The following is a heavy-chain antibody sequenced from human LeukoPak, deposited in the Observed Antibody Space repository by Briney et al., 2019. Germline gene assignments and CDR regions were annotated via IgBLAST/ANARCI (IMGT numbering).Heavy chain of an antibody. CDR3: ARGRAHCSSTSCYSYYYYYYYMDV. D-gene: IGHD2-2*01. CDR2: ISSSGSTI. CDR1: GFTFSDYY. J-gene: IGHJ6*03. Sequence: GGSLRLSCAASGFTFSDYYMSWIRQAPGMGLEWVSYISSSGSTIYYADSVKGRFTISRDNAKNSLYLQMNSLRAEDTAVYYCARGRAHCSSTSCYSYYYYYYYMDVWGKGTTVTVSS. V-gene: IGHV3-11*04.